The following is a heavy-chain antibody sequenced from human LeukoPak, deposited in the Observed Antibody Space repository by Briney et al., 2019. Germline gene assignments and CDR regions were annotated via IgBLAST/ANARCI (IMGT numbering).Heavy chain of an antibody. D-gene: IGHD3-9*01. CDR3: ARDSLLRYFDWFPLGMDV. CDR2: ISAYNGNT. V-gene: IGHV1-18*04. J-gene: IGHJ6*04. CDR1: GYTFTSYG. Sequence: ASVKVSCKASGYTFTSYGISWVRQAPGQGLEWMGWISAYNGNTNYAQKLQGRVTMTTDTSTSTAYMELRSLRSDDTAVYYCARDSLLRYFDWFPLGMDVWGKGTTDTVSS.